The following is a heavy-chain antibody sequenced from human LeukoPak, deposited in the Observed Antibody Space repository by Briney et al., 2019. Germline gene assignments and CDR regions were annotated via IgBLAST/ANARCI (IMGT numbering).Heavy chain of an antibody. CDR2: IYYSGST. CDR1: GGSISSDDYC. J-gene: IGHJ3*02. CDR3: AKSREEIRGLDAFDI. D-gene: IGHD5-24*01. Sequence: PSQTLSLTCSVSGGSISSDDYCWNWIRQHPGKGLEWIGYIYYSGSTYYNPSLKSRVALSVDTSKNQFSLKLSSLTAADTAVYYCAKSREEIRGLDAFDIWGQGTMVTVSS. V-gene: IGHV4-31*03.